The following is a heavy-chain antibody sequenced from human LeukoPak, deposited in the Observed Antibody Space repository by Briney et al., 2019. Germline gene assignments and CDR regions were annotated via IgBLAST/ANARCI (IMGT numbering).Heavy chain of an antibody. CDR1: GFTLSNYA. D-gene: IGHD1-26*01. J-gene: IGHJ4*02. V-gene: IGHV3-23*01. Sequence: GGSLRLSGAASGFTLSNYAMSWVRQAAGKGLEWVSGFNGSGDRTYYADSVKGRFTISRDNSKNTLYLQMNNLRAGDTAVYYCARRGSYYPFDYWGQGTLVTVSS. CDR2: FNGSGDRT. CDR3: ARRGSYYPFDY.